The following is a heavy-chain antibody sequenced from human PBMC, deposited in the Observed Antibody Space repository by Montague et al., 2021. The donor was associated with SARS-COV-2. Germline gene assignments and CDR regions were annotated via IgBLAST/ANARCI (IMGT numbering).Heavy chain of an antibody. J-gene: IGHJ6*02. Sequence: SLRLSCAASGFTLSNYEMNWVRQAPGEGLEWVLYISSSGSTIYYADSVKGRFTISRDNAQNSLYLQMNSLRAEDTGVYYCARDRGYGDFYYYGMDVWGQGTLVTVSS. CDR3: ARDRGYGDFYYYGMDV. D-gene: IGHD3-10*01. CDR1: GFTLSNYE. V-gene: IGHV3-48*03. CDR2: ISSSGSTI.